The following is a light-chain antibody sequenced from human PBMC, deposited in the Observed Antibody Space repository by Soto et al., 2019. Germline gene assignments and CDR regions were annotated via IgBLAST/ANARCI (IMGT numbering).Light chain of an antibody. CDR1: QSVSSSY. J-gene: IGKJ2*01. V-gene: IGKV3-15*01. Sequence: EIVMTQSPATLSVSPGERATLSCRASQSVSSSYLAWYQQKPGQAPRLLIYGVSTRATGIPARFSGSGSGTEFTLTISSLQPEDFAVYYCQQCNNWPTEYTFGQGTKLEIK. CDR3: QQCNNWPTEYT. CDR2: GVS.